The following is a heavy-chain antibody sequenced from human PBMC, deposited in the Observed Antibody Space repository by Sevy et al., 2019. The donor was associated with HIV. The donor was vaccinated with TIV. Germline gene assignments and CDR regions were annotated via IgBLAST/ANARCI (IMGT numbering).Heavy chain of an antibody. CDR2: ITSGITYI. CDR1: GFTFNSYT. Sequence: GGSLRLSCAASGFTFNSYTMNWVRQAPGKGLEWVSSITSGITYIYYADSVKGRFTISRDNAKNSLYLQMNSLRAEDTAVYYCARDGGCSSTSCLLFFDYWGQGSLVTVSS. J-gene: IGHJ4*02. CDR3: ARDGGCSSTSCLLFFDY. V-gene: IGHV3-21*01. D-gene: IGHD2-2*01.